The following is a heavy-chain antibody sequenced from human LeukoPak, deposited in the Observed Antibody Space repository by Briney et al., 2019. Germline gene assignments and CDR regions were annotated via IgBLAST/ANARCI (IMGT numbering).Heavy chain of an antibody. CDR2: IYYSGST. V-gene: IGHV4-59*12. J-gene: IGHJ3*02. Sequence: SETLSLTCTVSGGSISSYYWSWVRQPPGKGLEWIGYIYYSGSTYYNPSLKSRVTISVDTSKNQFSLKLSSVTAADTAVYYCARAGDERSGSSAFDIWGQGTMVTVSS. CDR1: GGSISSYY. D-gene: IGHD3-10*01. CDR3: ARAGDERSGSSAFDI.